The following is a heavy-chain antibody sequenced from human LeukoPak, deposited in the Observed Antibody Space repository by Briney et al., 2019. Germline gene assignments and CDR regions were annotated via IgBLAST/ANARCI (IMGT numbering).Heavy chain of an antibody. CDR2: IIPIFGTA. V-gene: IGHV1-69*05. J-gene: IGHJ6*03. CDR1: GGTFSSYA. D-gene: IGHD3-3*01. Sequence: ASVKVSCKASGGTFSSYAISWVRQAPGQGLEWMGGIIPIFGTANYAQKFQGRVTITTDESTSTAYMEPSSLRSEDTAVYYCARTIFGVVSRFHHMDVWGKGTTVTVSS. CDR3: ARTIFGVVSRFHHMDV.